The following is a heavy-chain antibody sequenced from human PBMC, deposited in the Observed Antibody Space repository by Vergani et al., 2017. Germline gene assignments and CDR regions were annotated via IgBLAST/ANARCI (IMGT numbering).Heavy chain of an antibody. V-gene: IGHV3-23*01. Sequence: EVQLLESGGGLVQPGGSLRLSCAASGFTFSSYAMSWVRQAPGKGLEWVAAISGSGGSTYYADSVKGRFTISRVNSKNTLYLQMNSLRAEDTAVYYCAKDRITMVRGVIITNGFFDYWGQGTLVTVSS. D-gene: IGHD3-10*01. CDR3: AKDRITMVRGVIITNGFFDY. CDR2: ISGSGGST. CDR1: GFTFSSYA. J-gene: IGHJ4*02.